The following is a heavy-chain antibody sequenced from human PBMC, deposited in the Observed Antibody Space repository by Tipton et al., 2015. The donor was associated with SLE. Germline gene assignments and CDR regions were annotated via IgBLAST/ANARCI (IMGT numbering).Heavy chain of an antibody. Sequence: LVKPSETLSLTCTVSGYSISSGFYWGWIRQPPGKGLEWIGSIYHSGSTYYNPSLQSRVALSVDTSKNQFSLRLSSVTAADTALYYCAREGDYDSSGSYYFDYWGQGTLVTVSS. CDR1: GYSISSGFY. CDR2: IYHSGST. V-gene: IGHV4-38-2*02. D-gene: IGHD3-22*01. CDR3: AREGDYDSSGSYYFDY. J-gene: IGHJ4*02.